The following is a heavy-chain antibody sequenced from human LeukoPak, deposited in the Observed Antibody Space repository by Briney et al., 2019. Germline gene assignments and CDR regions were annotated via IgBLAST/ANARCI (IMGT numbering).Heavy chain of an antibody. D-gene: IGHD2-15*01. J-gene: IGHJ4*02. V-gene: IGHV3-23*01. CDR1: GFTFSSYA. CDR3: AKAGRIVVVVAAAVDY. Sequence: GGSLRPSCAASGFTFSSYAMSWVRQAPGKGLEWVSAISGSGGSTYYADSVKGRFTTSRDNSKNTLYLQMNSLRAEDTAVYYCAKAGRIVVVVAAAVDYWGQGTLVTVSS. CDR2: ISGSGGST.